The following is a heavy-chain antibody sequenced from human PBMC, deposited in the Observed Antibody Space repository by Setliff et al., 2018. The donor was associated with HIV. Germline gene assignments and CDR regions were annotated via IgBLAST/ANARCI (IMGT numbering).Heavy chain of an antibody. Sequence: PSETLSLTCTVSGDSISSSRSFWGWIRQSPGKGLEWIGSIYFSGSVFYNPSLNSRVIISIDTSRNQFSLKLSSATAADTAVYYCASPASDSSTVNGADYWGQGTLVTVSS. V-gene: IGHV4-39*01. CDR3: ASPASDSSTVNGADY. J-gene: IGHJ4*02. CDR1: GDSISSSRSF. D-gene: IGHD6-13*01. CDR2: IYFSGSV.